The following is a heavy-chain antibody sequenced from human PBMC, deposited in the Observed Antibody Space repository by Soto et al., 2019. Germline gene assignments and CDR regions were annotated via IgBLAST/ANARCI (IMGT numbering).Heavy chain of an antibody. J-gene: IGHJ6*02. D-gene: IGHD1-26*01. CDR1: GFTFSSYG. Sequence: GGSLRLSCAASGFTFSSYGMHWVRQAPGKGLEWVAVISYDGSNKYYADSVKGRFTISRDNSKNTLYLQMNSLRAEDTAVYYCAKDRKYGSYYYYGMDVWGQGTTVTVSS. V-gene: IGHV3-30*18. CDR2: ISYDGSNK. CDR3: AKDRKYGSYYYYGMDV.